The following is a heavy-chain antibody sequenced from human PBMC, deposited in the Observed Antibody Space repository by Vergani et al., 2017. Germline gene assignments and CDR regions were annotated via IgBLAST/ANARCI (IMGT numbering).Heavy chain of an antibody. J-gene: IGHJ4*02. D-gene: IGHD3-22*01. CDR1: GFTFSSYA. CDR2: ISGSGGST. Sequence: EVQLLESGGGLVQPGGSLRLSCAASGFTFSSYAMSWVRQAPGKGLEWVSAISGSGGSTYYADSVKGRFTISRDNSKNTLYLQMNSLRAEDTAVYYCARDVRSGYSSGLDYWGQGTLVTVSS. V-gene: IGHV3-23*01. CDR3: ARDVRSGYSSGLDY.